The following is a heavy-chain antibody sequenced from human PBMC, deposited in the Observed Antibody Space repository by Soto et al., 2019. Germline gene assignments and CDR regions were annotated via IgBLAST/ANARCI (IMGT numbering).Heavy chain of an antibody. CDR2: IYYSDSI. D-gene: IGHD3-3*01. V-gene: IGHV4-59*01. Sequence: SETLSLTCTVSGGSIGSYYWSWIRQPPGKGLEWIGYIYYSDSINYNPSLKSRVIISDDTSKNQFSLRLSSVTAADTAVYYCVRGRGPTIFGVVTKGVWFDPWGQGTLVTVSS. CDR3: VRGRGPTIFGVVTKGVWFDP. J-gene: IGHJ5*02. CDR1: GGSIGSYY.